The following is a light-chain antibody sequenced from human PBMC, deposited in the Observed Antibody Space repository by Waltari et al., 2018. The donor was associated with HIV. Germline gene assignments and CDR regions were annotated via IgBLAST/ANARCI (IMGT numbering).Light chain of an antibody. J-gene: IGKJ2*01. V-gene: IGKV3-15*01. CDR1: QSVSSN. Sequence: DIVMTQSPATLSVSPGERATLSCRASQSVSSNLAWYHQKPGQAPRLLISGASTRATGVPARVSGSGSGTEFTLTISSLQSEDFAVYYCQQYNNWPPTFGQGTKLEI. CDR2: GAS. CDR3: QQYNNWPPT.